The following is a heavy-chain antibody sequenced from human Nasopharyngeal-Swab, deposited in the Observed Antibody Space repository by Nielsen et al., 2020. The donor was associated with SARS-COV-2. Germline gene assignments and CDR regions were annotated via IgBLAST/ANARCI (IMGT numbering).Heavy chain of an antibody. J-gene: IGHJ4*02. Sequence: GGSLRLSCEASGFIFHTYWVHWVRQAPGEGLVWVSRINSDGSGTSYADSVKGRFTISRDNAKNTLYLQVNSLRVEDTAVYYCARDTGYSSSGTGFDYWGQGSLVTVSS. CDR3: ARDTGYSSSGTGFDY. CDR2: INSDGSGT. D-gene: IGHD6-19*01. V-gene: IGHV3-74*01. CDR1: GFIFHTYW.